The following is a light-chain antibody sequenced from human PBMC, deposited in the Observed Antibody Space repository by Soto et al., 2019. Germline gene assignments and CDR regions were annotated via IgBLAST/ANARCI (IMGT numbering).Light chain of an antibody. Sequence: DIQMTQSPSSLSASVGDRVTITCQASQDISNYLNWYQQKPGKAPKLLIYDASNLETGVPSRFSGSGSGTEFTLTISSLQPEDFATYYCQQLNSYPSITFGQGTRLEIK. J-gene: IGKJ5*01. V-gene: IGKV1-33*01. CDR1: QDISNY. CDR3: QQLNSYPSIT. CDR2: DAS.